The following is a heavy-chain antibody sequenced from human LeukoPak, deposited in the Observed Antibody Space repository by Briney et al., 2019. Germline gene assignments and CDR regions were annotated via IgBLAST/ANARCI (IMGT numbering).Heavy chain of an antibody. CDR3: ATFDYYDSSGYYH. CDR2: MNPNSGNT. J-gene: IGHJ5*02. D-gene: IGHD3-22*01. Sequence: ASVKVSCKASGYTFTSYEINWVRQATGQGLEWMGWMNPNSGNTGYAQKFQGRVTMTRNTSISTAYMELSSLRSEDTAVYYCATFDYYDSSGYYHWGQGTLVTVSS. V-gene: IGHV1-8*01. CDR1: GYTFTSYE.